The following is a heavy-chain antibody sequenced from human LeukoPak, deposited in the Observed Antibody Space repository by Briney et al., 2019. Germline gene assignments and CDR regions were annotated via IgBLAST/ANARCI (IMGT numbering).Heavy chain of an antibody. D-gene: IGHD4-11*01. V-gene: IGHV1-2*02. J-gene: IGHJ3*02. CDR3: APLASKDAFDI. CDR2: INPNSGGT. CDR1: GYTFTGYY. Sequence: ASVKASCKASGYTFTGYYMHWVRQAPGQGLEWMGWINPNSGGTNYAQKFQGRVTMTSDTSISTAYMELSRLRSDDTAVYYCAPLASKDAFDIWGQGTMVTVSS.